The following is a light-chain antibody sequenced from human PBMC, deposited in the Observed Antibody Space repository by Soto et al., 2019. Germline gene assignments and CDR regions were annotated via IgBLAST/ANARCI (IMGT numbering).Light chain of an antibody. CDR2: GAS. V-gene: IGKV3D-15*03. CDR1: QSVNIN. Sequence: EIVMTQSPVTLSASPGERVTLSCRASQSVNINLAWYQQRPGQAPRVLIYGASNRASDIPDRFSVSGSGSDFALTINILEPEDVALYYWQKYKDLPPLSFGGGTKVEIK. J-gene: IGKJ4*01. CDR3: QKYKDLPPLS.